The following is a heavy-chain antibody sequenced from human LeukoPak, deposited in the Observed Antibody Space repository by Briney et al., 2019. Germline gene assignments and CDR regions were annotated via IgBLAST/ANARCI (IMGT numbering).Heavy chain of an antibody. CDR3: AKSSGYSGSYSADY. CDR1: GFTFSSYA. V-gene: IGHV3-23*01. Sequence: PGGSLRLSCAASGFTFSSYAMSWVRQAPGKGREWVSAISGRGGSTYYADSVKGRFTISRDNSKNTLYLQMNSLRAEDTAVYYCAKSSGYSGSYSADYWGQGTLVTVSS. CDR2: ISGRGGST. D-gene: IGHD1-26*01. J-gene: IGHJ4*02.